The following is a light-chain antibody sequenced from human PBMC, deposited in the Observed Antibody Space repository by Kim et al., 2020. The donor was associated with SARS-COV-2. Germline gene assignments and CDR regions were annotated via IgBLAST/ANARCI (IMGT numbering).Light chain of an antibody. CDR2: GAS. Sequence: VSPGESATLSCRASQSLSSNLAWYQPKPGQAPRLLIYGASTRATGSPARFSGSGSGTEFTLTISSLQSEDFAVYYCQQYNNWSLTFGGGTKVDIK. CDR3: QQYNNWSLT. J-gene: IGKJ4*01. V-gene: IGKV3-15*01. CDR1: QSLSSN.